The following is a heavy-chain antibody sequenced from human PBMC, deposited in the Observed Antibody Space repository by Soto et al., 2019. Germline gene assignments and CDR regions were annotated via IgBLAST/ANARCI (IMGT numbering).Heavy chain of an antibody. Sequence: PXVSLRLSCVASGFTFRNYGVNWVRQTARKGLEWVSAISGSGNSTYYADSVKGRFTISRDNSKNTLYLQMNRLRAEDTAVYYCAKDLSPSSGTYYGYFDHWGQGTLVTVSS. CDR3: AKDLSPSSGTYYGYFDH. D-gene: IGHD1-26*01. V-gene: IGHV3-23*01. CDR2: ISGSGNST. CDR1: GFTFRNYG. J-gene: IGHJ4*02.